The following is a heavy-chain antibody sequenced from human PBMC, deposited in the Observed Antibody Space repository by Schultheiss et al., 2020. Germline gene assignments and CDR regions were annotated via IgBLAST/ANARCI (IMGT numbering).Heavy chain of an antibody. J-gene: IGHJ6*02. CDR1: GFTFSTYT. CDR3: ARDLVAMVSMRRDYYYYGMDV. CDR2: ISGSGGST. V-gene: IGHV3-23*01. Sequence: GGSLRLSCAASGFTFSTYTMGWVRQAPGKGLEWVSAISGSGGSTYYADSVKGRFTISRDNAKNSLYLQMNSLRAEDTAVYYCARDLVAMVSMRRDYYYYGMDVWGQGTTVTVSS. D-gene: IGHD5-18*01.